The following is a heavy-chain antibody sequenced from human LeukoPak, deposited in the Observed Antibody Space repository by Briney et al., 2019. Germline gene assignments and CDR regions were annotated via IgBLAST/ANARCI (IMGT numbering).Heavy chain of an antibody. D-gene: IGHD6-13*01. CDR3: ARDGQLVLYYYYGMDV. CDR1: GYTFTSYG. CDR2: ISAYNGNT. Sequence: ASVMVSCKASGYTFTSYGISWVRQAPGQGLEWMGWISAYNGNTNYAQKLQGRVTMTTDTSTSTAYMELRSLRSDDTAVYYCARDGQLVLYYYYGMDVWGQGTTVTVSS. J-gene: IGHJ6*02. V-gene: IGHV1-18*01.